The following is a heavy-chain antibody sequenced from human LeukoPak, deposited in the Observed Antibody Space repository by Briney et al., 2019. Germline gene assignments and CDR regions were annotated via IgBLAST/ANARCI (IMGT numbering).Heavy chain of an antibody. Sequence: GGSLRLSCAASGFTFSDYYMRWIRQAPGKGLEWVSYISNSGSTIYDAHSVKGRFTISRDNAKNSLYLQMNSLRPEDTAVYYCARRKHSSGWSPNEYYFDYWGQGTLVTVSS. D-gene: IGHD6-13*01. J-gene: IGHJ4*02. CDR2: ISNSGSTI. V-gene: IGHV3-11*01. CDR3: ARRKHSSGWSPNEYYFDY. CDR1: GFTFSDYY.